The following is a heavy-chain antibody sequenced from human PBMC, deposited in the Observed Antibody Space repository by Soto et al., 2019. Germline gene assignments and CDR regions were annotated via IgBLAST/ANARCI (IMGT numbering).Heavy chain of an antibody. D-gene: IGHD3-10*01. Sequence: SETLSLTCTVSGGSISSYYWSWIRQPPGKGLEWIGEINHSGSTNYNPSLKSRVTISVDTAKNQFSLKLSYVTAADTAVYYCAWQYYFGSGSYYIRPYDFWGQGTLVTVP. V-gene: IGHV4-34*01. CDR2: INHSGST. CDR1: GGSISSYY. J-gene: IGHJ4*02. CDR3: AWQYYFGSGSYYIRPYDF.